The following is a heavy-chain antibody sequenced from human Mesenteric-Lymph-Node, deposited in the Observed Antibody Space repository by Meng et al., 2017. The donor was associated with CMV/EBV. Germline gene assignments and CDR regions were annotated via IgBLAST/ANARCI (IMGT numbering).Heavy chain of an antibody. V-gene: IGHV4-59*12. CDR3: ARGRITIFGVVMGARGMDV. Sequence: SETLSLTCTVSGGSISSYFWSWIRQPPGKGLEWLGNIYYSGSTKYNPSLKSRVSISLDMSKNQFSLKLSSVTAADTAVYYCARGRITIFGVVMGARGMDVWGQGTTVTVSS. CDR2: IYYSGST. J-gene: IGHJ6*02. D-gene: IGHD3-3*01. CDR1: GGSISSYF.